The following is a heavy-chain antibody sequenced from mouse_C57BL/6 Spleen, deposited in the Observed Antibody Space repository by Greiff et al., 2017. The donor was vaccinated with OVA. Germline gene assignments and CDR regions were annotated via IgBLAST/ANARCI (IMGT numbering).Heavy chain of an antibody. CDR1: GYTFTSYW. D-gene: IGHD2-1*01. Sequence: QVQLQQPGAELVMPGASVKLSCKASGYTFTSYWMHWVKQRPGQGLEWIGEIDPSDSYTNYNQKFKGKSTLTVDKSSSTAYMQLSSLTSEDSAVYYCARSLYGNYPAWLAYWGQGTLVTVSA. CDR3: ARSLYGNYPAWLAY. CDR2: IDPSDSYT. J-gene: IGHJ3*01. V-gene: IGHV1-69*01.